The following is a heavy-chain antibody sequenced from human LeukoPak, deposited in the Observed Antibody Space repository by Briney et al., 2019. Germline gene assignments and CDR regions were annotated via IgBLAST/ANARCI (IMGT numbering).Heavy chain of an antibody. J-gene: IGHJ4*02. CDR3: TTEDIVVVPAAGAH. Sequence: GGSLRLSCAPSGFTFTNVWMSWVRHRPGKWLEWVCHIKSKTDGGTTDYAAPVKGRFTISRDDSKNTLYLQMNSLKAEDTAVYYCTTEDIVVVPAAGAHWGQGTLVTVSS. V-gene: IGHV3-15*01. CDR1: GFTFTNVW. CDR2: IKSKTDGGTT. D-gene: IGHD2-2*01.